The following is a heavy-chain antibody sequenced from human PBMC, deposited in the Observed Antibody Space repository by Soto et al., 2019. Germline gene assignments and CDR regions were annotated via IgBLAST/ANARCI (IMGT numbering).Heavy chain of an antibody. CDR2: IYHSGST. CDR1: GGSISSSNW. V-gene: IGHV4-4*02. CDR3: ARIAGAGTNFDD. Sequence: QVQLQESGPGLVKPSGTLSLTCAVSGGSISSSNWWSWVRQPPGKGLEWIGEIYHSGSTNYNPSLKRRVTIPVDKSKNEFSLKLSSVTAAGTVVYYCARIAGAGTNFDDWGQGTLVTVSS. J-gene: IGHJ4*02. D-gene: IGHD6-13*01.